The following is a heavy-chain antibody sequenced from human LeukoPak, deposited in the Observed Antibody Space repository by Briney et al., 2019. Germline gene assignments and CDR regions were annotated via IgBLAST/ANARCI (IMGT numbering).Heavy chain of an antibody. J-gene: IGHJ4*02. V-gene: IGHV3-74*01. CDR3: ARYSSSPDDY. Sequence: GGSPRLSCAASGFTFSSYWMHWVRQAPGKGLVWVSRINTDGSSTTYADSVKGRFTISRDNAKNTLYLQMNSLRAEDTAVYYCARYSSSPDDYWGQGTLVTVSS. D-gene: IGHD6-6*01. CDR1: GFTFSSYW. CDR2: INTDGSST.